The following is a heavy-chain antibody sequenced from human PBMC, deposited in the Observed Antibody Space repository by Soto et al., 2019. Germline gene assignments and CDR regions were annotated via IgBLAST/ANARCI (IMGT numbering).Heavy chain of an antibody. Sequence: SVKVSCKASGGTFSSYTISWVRQAPGQGLEWMGRIIPILGIANYAQKFQGRVTITADKSTSTAYMELSSLRSEDTAVYYCARDAAAARDYYYYYMDVWGKGTTVTVSS. CDR1: GGTFSSYT. CDR3: ARDAAAARDYYYYYMDV. CDR2: IIPILGIA. D-gene: IGHD6-13*01. V-gene: IGHV1-69*04. J-gene: IGHJ6*03.